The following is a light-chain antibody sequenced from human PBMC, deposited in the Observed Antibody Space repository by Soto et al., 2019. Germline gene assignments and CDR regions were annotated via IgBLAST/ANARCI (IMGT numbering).Light chain of an antibody. V-gene: IGKV4-1*01. Sequence: DIVMTQSPDSLAVSLGERATINCKSSQSVLCISNNKNYLAWYQQKPGQPPKLLIYWASTRESGVPDRFSGSGSGTDFTRTISSLQAEDVAVYYCQQYYSTPHTFGQGTKVDNK. J-gene: IGKJ1*01. CDR3: QQYYSTPHT. CDR1: QSVLCISNNKNY. CDR2: WAS.